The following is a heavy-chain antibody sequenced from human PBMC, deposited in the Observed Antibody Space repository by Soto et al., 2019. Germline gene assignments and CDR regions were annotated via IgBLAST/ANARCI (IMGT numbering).Heavy chain of an antibody. CDR3: ARDLSYGDFDY. CDR1: GFTFTNFF. Sequence: DSVKVYCKTSGFTFTNFFMHWVRQAPGQGLEWMGIINPINGNTSFAQKFRGRVTITRDTSTSTVYMELNSLISEDTAVYSCARDLSYGDFDYWGQGTLVTGSS. D-gene: IGHD4-17*01. V-gene: IGHV1-46*01. CDR2: INPINGNT. J-gene: IGHJ4*02.